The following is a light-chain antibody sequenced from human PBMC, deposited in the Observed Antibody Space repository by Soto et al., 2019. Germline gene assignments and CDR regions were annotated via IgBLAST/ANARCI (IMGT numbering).Light chain of an antibody. CDR3: QRYDSYPYT. J-gene: IGKJ2*01. CDR1: QDVSHW. CDR2: KAS. V-gene: IGKV1-5*03. Sequence: DIHMDQSPSALSASVGDRVTITCRASQDVSHWLAWYQQKPGQAPKLVIYKASSLESGVPSRFSGRGSGTEFTLTIRDLQPDDFATYYCQRYDSYPYTFGQGTSLEIK.